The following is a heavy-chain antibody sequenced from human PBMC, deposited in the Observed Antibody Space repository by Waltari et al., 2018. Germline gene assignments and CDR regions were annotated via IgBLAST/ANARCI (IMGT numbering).Heavy chain of an antibody. CDR1: GGTFSSYA. CDR3: ARDRDSHYYDSSGYQPYYFDY. D-gene: IGHD3-22*01. CDR2: IIPIFGTA. Sequence: QVQLVQSGAEVKKPGSSVKVSCKASGGTFSSYAISWVRQAPGQGLEWMGGIIPIFGTANYAQKFQGRVTITTDESTSTAYMELSSLRSEDTAVYYCARDRDSHYYDSSGYQPYYFDYWGQGTLVTVSS. J-gene: IGHJ4*02. V-gene: IGHV1-69*05.